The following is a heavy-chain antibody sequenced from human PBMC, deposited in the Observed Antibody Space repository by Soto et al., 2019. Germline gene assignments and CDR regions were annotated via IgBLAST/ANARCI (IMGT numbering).Heavy chain of an antibody. Sequence: EVPLVESGGGLVQPGGSLRLSCAASKFTFSNYNMNWVRQAPGKGLEWVSYISSSESTIYYADSVKDRFVIYRDNDENSLYLQMTSLRGEDTAVYYCARGDGSGWDFDYWGQGTLVTVSS. J-gene: IGHJ4*02. CDR3: ARGDGSGWDFDY. V-gene: IGHV3-48*01. D-gene: IGHD6-19*01. CDR1: KFTFSNYN. CDR2: ISSSESTI.